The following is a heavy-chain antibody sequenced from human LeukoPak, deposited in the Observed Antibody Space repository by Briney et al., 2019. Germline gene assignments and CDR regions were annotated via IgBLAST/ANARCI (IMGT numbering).Heavy chain of an antibody. CDR2: IKRDESEK. V-gene: IGHV3-7*03. Sequence: GGSLRLSCAASGFTFSSYWMAWVRQAPGNGLEWVANIKRDESEKYYADSGKGRFTISRDNAKNSLYLQMNSLSADDSAVYYCARDSGGALDQWGQGTLVTVSS. CDR3: ARDSGGALDQ. CDR1: GFTFSSYW. J-gene: IGHJ4*02. D-gene: IGHD3-16*01.